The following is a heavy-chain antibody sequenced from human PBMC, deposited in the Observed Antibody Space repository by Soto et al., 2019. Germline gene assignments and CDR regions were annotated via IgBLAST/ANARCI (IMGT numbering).Heavy chain of an antibody. J-gene: IGHJ4*02. D-gene: IGHD3-3*01. Sequence: QVQLVQSGDEVKKPGASVKVSCKASGYPFTTYGITWVRQAPGQGLEWMGWISTYNGNTNYAQSLQGRVTITRETSSTTAYMELRSLRSDDTAVYYCARVMTTFGVVSKGPDHWGQGTLVTVSS. CDR1: GYPFTTYG. V-gene: IGHV1-18*04. CDR3: ARVMTTFGVVSKGPDH. CDR2: ISTYNGNT.